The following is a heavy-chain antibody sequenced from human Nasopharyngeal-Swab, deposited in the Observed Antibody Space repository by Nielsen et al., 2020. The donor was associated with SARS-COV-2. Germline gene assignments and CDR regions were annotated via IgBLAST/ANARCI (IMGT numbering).Heavy chain of an antibody. V-gene: IGHV4-39*01. Sequence: SETLSLTCTVSGGSISSSSYYWGRIRQPPGKGLEWIGSIYYSRSTYYNPSLKSRVTISVDTSKNQFSLKLSSVTAADTAVYYCARHERRWLQLRISWFDPWGQGTLVTVSS. CDR2: IYYSRST. D-gene: IGHD5-24*01. CDR3: ARHERRWLQLRISWFDP. CDR1: GGSISSSSYY. J-gene: IGHJ5*02.